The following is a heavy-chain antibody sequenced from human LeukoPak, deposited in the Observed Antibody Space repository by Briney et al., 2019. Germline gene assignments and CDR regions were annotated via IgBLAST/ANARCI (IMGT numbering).Heavy chain of an antibody. CDR1: GGTFSSYA. CDR3: AGDGGGFCGGDCHYLPFYD. D-gene: IGHD2-21*02. J-gene: IGHJ4*02. Sequence: GASVKVSCKASGGTFSSYAISWVRQAPGQGLEWMGGIIPIFGTANYAQKFQGRVTITADESTSTAYMELSSLRSEDTAVYYCAGDGGGFCGGDCHYLPFYDWGQGTLVTVSS. V-gene: IGHV1-69*13. CDR2: IIPIFGTA.